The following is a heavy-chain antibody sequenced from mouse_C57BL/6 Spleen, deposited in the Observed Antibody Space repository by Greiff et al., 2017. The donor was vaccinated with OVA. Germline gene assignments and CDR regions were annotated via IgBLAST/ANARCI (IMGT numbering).Heavy chain of an antibody. J-gene: IGHJ4*01. D-gene: IGHD1-1*01. V-gene: IGHV1-55*01. Sequence: QVQLQQPGAELVKPGASVKMSCKASGYTFTSYWITWVKQRPGQGLEWIGDIYPGSGSTNYNEKFKSKATLTVDTSSSTAYMQLSSLTAEDAAVYYGARRDYYGSHAMDYWGQGTSVTVSS. CDR1: GYTFTSYW. CDR3: ARRDYYGSHAMDY. CDR2: IYPGSGST.